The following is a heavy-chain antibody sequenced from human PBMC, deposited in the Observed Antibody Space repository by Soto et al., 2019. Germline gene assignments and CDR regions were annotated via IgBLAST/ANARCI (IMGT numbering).Heavy chain of an antibody. V-gene: IGHV3-9*01. CDR1: GFTFDDYA. CDR3: VKSMTTFFEGGYFDY. Sequence: EVHLVESGGGLVQPGSSLRLSCAATGFTFDDYAMHWVRQAPGQGLEWVSGISWNSGNIAYADSGRGRFTISRDNAKNSLYLQMNSLRAEDTALYYCVKSMTTFFEGGYFDYCRQGTLVTVSS. D-gene: IGHD3-3*02. J-gene: IGHJ4*02. CDR2: ISWNSGNI.